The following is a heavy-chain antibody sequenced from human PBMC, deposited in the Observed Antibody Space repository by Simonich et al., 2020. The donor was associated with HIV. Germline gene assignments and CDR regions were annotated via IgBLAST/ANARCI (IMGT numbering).Heavy chain of an antibody. J-gene: IGHJ2*01. CDR2: ISYSSSTI. CDR1: GGSFSGYY. Sequence: QVQLQQWGAGLLKPSETLSLTCAVYGGSFSGYYWSWIRQPPGKGLEWVSYISYSSSTIYDADSVKGRFTISRDNAKNSLYLQMNSLRAEDTAVYYCARDWYFDLWGRGTLVTVSS. V-gene: IGHV3-11*04. CDR3: ARDWYFDL.